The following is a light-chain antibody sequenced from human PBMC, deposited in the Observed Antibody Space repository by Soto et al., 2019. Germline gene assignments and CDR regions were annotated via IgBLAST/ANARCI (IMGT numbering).Light chain of an antibody. CDR3: QQYGTSPRS. V-gene: IGKV3-20*01. CDR1: QSVTGSY. CDR2: GAS. J-gene: IGKJ1*01. Sequence: EIVLTQSPGTLSLSPGDRATLSCRASQSVTGSYLAWYQHKPGQAPSLLIYGASSRATGIPNRFSGSGSGTEFTLTISRLEPEDFAVYYCQQYGTSPRSFGQGTKVEIK.